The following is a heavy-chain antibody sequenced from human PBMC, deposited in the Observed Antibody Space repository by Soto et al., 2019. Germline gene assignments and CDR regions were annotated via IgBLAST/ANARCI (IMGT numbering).Heavy chain of an antibody. CDR2: IYYSGSP. J-gene: IGHJ6*02. CDR1: GGSISSGDYY. D-gene: IGHD6-6*01. CDR3: ARSSESIAARRSKGNYYYYYGMDV. Sequence: TSETLSLTCTVSGGSISSGDYYWSWIRQPPGKGLEWIGYIYYSGSPYYNPSLKSRVTISVDTSKNQFSLKLSSVTAADTAVYYCARSSESIAARRSKGNYYYYYGMDVWGQGTTVTVSS. V-gene: IGHV4-30-4*01.